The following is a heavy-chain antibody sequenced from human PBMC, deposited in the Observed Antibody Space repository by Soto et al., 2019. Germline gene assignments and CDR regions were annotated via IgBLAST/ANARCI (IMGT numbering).Heavy chain of an antibody. J-gene: IGHJ2*01. CDR1: GGSISSYF. CDR2: IYYTGST. CDR3: XXFNWXXDL. Sequence: ETLSLTCTVSGGSISSYFWSWIRQRPGKGLEWIGYIYYTGSTNYNPSLKSRVTISVDTSKNQFSLQLSSVTAADTAVYYCXXFNWXXDLWGRGTLVTVSS. V-gene: IGHV4-59*01.